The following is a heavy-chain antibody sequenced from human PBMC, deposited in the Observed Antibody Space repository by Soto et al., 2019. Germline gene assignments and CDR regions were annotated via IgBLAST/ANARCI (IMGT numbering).Heavy chain of an antibody. J-gene: IGHJ4*02. V-gene: IGHV3-23*01. D-gene: IGHD5-12*01. CDR3: AKASKGYTGYDLDY. Sequence: EVQLLESGGDLVQPGGSLRLSCAASGFSFGGYGMSWVRQAPGKGLEWVSALSSSGSTTYYADSVRGRFIISRDNSRDTLFLQMNSLRAEDTAVYFRAKASKGYTGYDLDYWGQGTVVTVSP. CDR2: LSSSGSTT. CDR1: GFSFGGYG.